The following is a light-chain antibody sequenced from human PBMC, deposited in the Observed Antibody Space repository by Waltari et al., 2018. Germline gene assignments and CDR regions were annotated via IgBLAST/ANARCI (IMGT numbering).Light chain of an antibody. V-gene: IGKV1-39*01. CDR3: KQMHSTPYT. CDR1: QSIGHF. Sequence: DIQMTQSPSSLSASLGDRVTTTCRASQSIGHFLNWYQQKPGKAPKLLVSTASTSQVGVPSGFSGSGSGTDCALTIISLRPEDFATYVCKQMHSTPYTFGQGTKGEIK. J-gene: IGKJ2*01. CDR2: TAS.